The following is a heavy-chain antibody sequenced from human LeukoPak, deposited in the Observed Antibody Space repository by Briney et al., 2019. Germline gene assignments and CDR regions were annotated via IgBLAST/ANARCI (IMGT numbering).Heavy chain of an antibody. V-gene: IGHV3-7*01. D-gene: IGHD3-9*01. CDR3: ARRRYGEAFDI. Sequence: GGSLRLSCEASGFTFSSYWMSWVRQAPGKGLEWVANIKQDGSENYFVDAVKGRFTISRDNGRNSLYLQLNSLGVEDTAVYYCARRRYGEAFDIWGQGTMVTVSS. CDR1: GFTFSSYW. CDR2: IKQDGSEN. J-gene: IGHJ3*02.